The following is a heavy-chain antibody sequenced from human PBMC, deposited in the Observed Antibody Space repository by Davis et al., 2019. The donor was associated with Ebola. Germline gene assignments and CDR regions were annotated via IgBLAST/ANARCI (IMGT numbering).Heavy chain of an antibody. Sequence: ASVKVSCKASGYTFTSYYMHWVRQAPGQGLEWMGIINPSGGSTSYAQKFQCRVTMTRDTSTSTVYMELSSLRSEDTAVYYCARDLIVVVVAATGGYYYYGMDVWGQGTTVTVSS. V-gene: IGHV1-46*01. CDR2: INPSGGST. D-gene: IGHD2-15*01. J-gene: IGHJ6*02. CDR1: GYTFTSYY. CDR3: ARDLIVVVVAATGGYYYYGMDV.